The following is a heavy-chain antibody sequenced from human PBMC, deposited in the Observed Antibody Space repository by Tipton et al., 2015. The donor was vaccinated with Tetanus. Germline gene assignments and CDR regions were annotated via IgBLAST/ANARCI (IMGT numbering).Heavy chain of an antibody. D-gene: IGHD3-10*01. CDR3: LDYDGAESHGVY. Sequence: SLRLSCEASGFSLSRYGMTWFRQPPGRGLDWVSAISNRGDGTNYAASVKGRFTISRDNSKNTVYLQMNSLRVEDTAVYYCLDYDGAESHGVYWGQGIQVTVSS. CDR2: ISNRGDGT. V-gene: IGHV3-23*01. CDR1: GFSLSRYG. J-gene: IGHJ4*02.